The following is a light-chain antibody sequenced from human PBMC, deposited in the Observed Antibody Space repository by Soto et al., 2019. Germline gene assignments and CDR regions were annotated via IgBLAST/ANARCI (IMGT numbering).Light chain of an antibody. CDR1: QSVSNSY. Sequence: EIVLTQSPGTLSLSPGERATLSCRASQSVSNSYLAWYQQKPGQAPRPLIYGASSRATGIPDRFSGSGSGTDFTLTISRLEPEDFAVYYCQQYGSSPWTFGQGTKLEIK. CDR2: GAS. CDR3: QQYGSSPWT. V-gene: IGKV3-20*01. J-gene: IGKJ1*01.